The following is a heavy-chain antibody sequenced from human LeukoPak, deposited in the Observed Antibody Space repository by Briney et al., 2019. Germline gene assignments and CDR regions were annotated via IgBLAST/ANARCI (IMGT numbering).Heavy chain of an antibody. J-gene: IGHJ1*01. D-gene: IGHD3-16*01. CDR2: RYYSGST. CDR1: GGSVSSYY. Sequence: SETLSLTCSVSGGSVSSYYWTWIRQPPGKGLEWIGYRYYSGSTTYNPSLKSRVTISVDTSKSQFSLKLISVTAADTAIYYCARVRGDFETDWGQGTLVTVSS. V-gene: IGHV4-59*02. CDR3: ARVRGDFETD.